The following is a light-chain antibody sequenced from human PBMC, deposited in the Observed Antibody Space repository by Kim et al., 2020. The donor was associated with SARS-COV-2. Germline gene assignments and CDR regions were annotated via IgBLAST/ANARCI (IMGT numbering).Light chain of an antibody. J-gene: IGKJ2*03. Sequence: LVPGGTATPSRKGSPGVYSLFAWFPTEPGQGPRLPNYCATNRATGNPARFSGSGAGTDFTLTISSLGPEDFAVYYCQQRSNWPPYSFGKGTKLEI. V-gene: IGKV3-11*01. CDR1: PGVYSL. CDR3: QQRSNWPPYS. CDR2: CAT.